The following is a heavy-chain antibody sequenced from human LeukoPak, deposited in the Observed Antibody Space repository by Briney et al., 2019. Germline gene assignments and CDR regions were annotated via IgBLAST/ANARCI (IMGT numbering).Heavy chain of an antibody. Sequence: GGSLRLSCAASGFTFSSYGMHWVRQAPGKGLEWVAFIRYDGSNKYYADSVKGRFTISRDNSKNTLYLQMNSLRAEDTAVYYCAKDLFGYGTLTEPPIDYWGQGTLVTVSS. D-gene: IGHD3-9*01. CDR3: AKDLFGYGTLTEPPIDY. J-gene: IGHJ4*02. CDR2: IRYDGSNK. CDR1: GFTFSSYG. V-gene: IGHV3-30*02.